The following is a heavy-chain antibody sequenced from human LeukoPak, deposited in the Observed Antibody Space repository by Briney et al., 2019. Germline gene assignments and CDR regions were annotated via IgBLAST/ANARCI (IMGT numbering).Heavy chain of an antibody. D-gene: IGHD2-2*01. Sequence: GRSLRLSCEAPGFTFRNFGMHWVRQAPGQGLEWVAIIWYEGSIKYFTDSVKGRFTISRDNSKSTLYLQMNSLRSEDTAVYYCARVRSTRYFDLWGRGTLVTVSS. CDR3: ARVRSTRYFDL. CDR2: IWYEGSIK. CDR1: GFTFRNFG. V-gene: IGHV3-33*01. J-gene: IGHJ2*01.